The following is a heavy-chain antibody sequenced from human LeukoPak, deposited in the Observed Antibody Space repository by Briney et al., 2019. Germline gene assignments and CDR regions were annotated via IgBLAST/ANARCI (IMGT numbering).Heavy chain of an antibody. CDR2: ISSSSNYI. Sequence: GGSLRLSCAASGFIFSTYRMNWVRQAPGKGLEWVSSISSSSNYIYYADSLEGRFTISRDDAKNSLYLQMNSLRVEDTAVYYCARAKLVLSGVDYWGQGTLVTVSS. CDR1: GFIFSTYR. CDR3: ARAKLVLSGVDY. V-gene: IGHV3-21*01. J-gene: IGHJ4*02. D-gene: IGHD2-8*01.